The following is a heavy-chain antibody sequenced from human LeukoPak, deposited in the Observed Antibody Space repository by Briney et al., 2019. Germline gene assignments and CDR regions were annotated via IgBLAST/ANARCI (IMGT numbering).Heavy chain of an antibody. CDR1: GFTFSNYA. CDR3: AKEAQGCSITSCYFDS. CDR2: ISGSGGNT. V-gene: IGHV3-23*01. Sequence: GESLRLSCAASGFTFSNYAMSWVRQAPGKGLEWVSAISGSGGNTYYADSVKGRFTISRDNSKNTLFLQMNSLRAEDTAVYYCAKEAQGCSITSCYFDSWGQGTLVTVSS. D-gene: IGHD2-2*01. J-gene: IGHJ4*02.